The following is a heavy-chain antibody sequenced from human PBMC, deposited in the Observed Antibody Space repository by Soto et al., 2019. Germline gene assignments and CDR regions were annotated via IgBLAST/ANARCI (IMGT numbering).Heavy chain of an antibody. D-gene: IGHD3-22*01. J-gene: IGHJ4*02. V-gene: IGHV3-33*01. CDR1: GFTFSSYG. CDR3: ARVGDTMIVVDPYYFDY. CDR2: IWYDVSNK. Sequence: QVQLVESGGGVVQPGRSLRLSCAASGFTFSSYGMHWVRQAPGKGLEWVAVIWYDVSNKYYADSVKGRFTISRDNSKNTLYLQMNNLRAEDTAVYYCARVGDTMIVVDPYYFDYWGQGTLVTVSS.